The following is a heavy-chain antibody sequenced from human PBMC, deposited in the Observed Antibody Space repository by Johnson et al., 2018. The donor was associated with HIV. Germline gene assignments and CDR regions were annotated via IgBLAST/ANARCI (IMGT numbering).Heavy chain of an antibody. CDR1: GFTFSSYV. Sequence: QVQLVESGGGVVQPGRSLRLSCAASGFTFSSYVMHWVRQAPGNGLEWVTVISNERGDEYYADSVRGRFTISRDNSKNTLYLQMNSLGPEDTAVYYCAKPTSMGADAFDIWGQGTMVTVS. V-gene: IGHV3-30*18. D-gene: IGHD3-16*01. J-gene: IGHJ3*02. CDR2: ISNERGDE. CDR3: AKPTSMGADAFDI.